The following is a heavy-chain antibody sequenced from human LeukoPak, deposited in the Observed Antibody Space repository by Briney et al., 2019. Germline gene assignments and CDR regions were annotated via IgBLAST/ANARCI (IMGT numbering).Heavy chain of an antibody. J-gene: IGHJ5*02. CDR1: GFTFSDHY. CDR2: IYSGGST. CDR3: ARVKVGITYWFDP. D-gene: IGHD1-26*01. Sequence: GGSLRLSCAASGFTFSDHYMDWVRQAPGKGLEWVSVIYSGGSTYYADSVKGRFTISRDDSKNTVYLQMNSLRVEDTAVYYCARVKVGITYWFDPWGQGTLVTVSS. V-gene: IGHV3-66*01.